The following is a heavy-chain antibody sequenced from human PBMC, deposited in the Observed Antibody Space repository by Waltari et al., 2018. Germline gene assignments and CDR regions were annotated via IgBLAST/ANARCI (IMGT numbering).Heavy chain of an antibody. Sequence: QFFDSGGGLFKPGGPCSPSCAASKFIFSGYAMNWVRQAPGKGLEWVSTISGSGGNTYYADSVKGRFTISRDNSKNTLYLQMNSLRAEDTAVYYCAKDPAGTYYFEYWGQGTLVTVSS. CDR1: KFIFSGYA. V-gene: IGHV3-23*01. J-gene: IGHJ4*02. D-gene: IGHD6-19*01. CDR3: AKDPAGTYYFEY. CDR2: ISGSGGNT.